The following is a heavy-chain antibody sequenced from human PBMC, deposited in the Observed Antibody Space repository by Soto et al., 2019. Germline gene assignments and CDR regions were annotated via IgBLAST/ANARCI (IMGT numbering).Heavy chain of an antibody. Sequence: GESLKISCKGSGYSFTSYWIGWVRQMPGKGLEWMGIIYPGDSDTRYSPSFQGQVTISADKSISTDYLQWSSLKASDTAMYYCARHTYSSSWYGSSYYYGMDVCGQGPTVT. V-gene: IGHV5-51*01. CDR3: ARHTYSSSWYGSSYYYGMDV. J-gene: IGHJ6*02. CDR1: GYSFTSYW. CDR2: IYPGDSDT. D-gene: IGHD6-13*01.